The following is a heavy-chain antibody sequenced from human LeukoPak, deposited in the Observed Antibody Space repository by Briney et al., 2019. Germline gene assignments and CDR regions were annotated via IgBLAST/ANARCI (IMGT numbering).Heavy chain of an antibody. CDR3: ARRMAL. D-gene: IGHD5-24*01. Sequence: GGSLRLSCAASGFNFNSYGMSWVRQAPGKGLEWVSYIDGTSRSIYYADSVKGRFTVSRDNAKNSLFLQMNSLRDEDTAVYFCARRMALWGQGTLVTVSS. V-gene: IGHV3-48*02. CDR1: GFNFNSYG. CDR2: IDGTSRSI. J-gene: IGHJ4*02.